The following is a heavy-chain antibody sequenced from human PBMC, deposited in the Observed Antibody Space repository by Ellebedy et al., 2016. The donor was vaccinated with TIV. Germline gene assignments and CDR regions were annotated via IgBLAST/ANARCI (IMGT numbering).Heavy chain of an antibody. CDR2: ISGYNGNT. J-gene: IGHJ3*02. CDR1: GYTFTNYG. CDR3: ARGFDSSGYVHDDACEI. D-gene: IGHD3-22*01. Sequence: AASVKVSCKASGYTFTNYGITWVRQAPGQGLEWMAWISGYNGNTNYAQGFQGRLTMTTDTSTSTAYMELRSLRSDDTAVYYCARGFDSSGYVHDDACEIWGQGTLVTVSS. V-gene: IGHV1-18*04.